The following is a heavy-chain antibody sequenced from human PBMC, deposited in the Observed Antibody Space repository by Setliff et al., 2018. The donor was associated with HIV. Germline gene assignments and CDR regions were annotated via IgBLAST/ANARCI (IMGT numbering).Heavy chain of an antibody. J-gene: IGHJ6*02. CDR2: INPNNGGT. D-gene: IGHD3-22*01. V-gene: IGHV1-2*02. CDR1: GYSFSGYY. Sequence: GASVKVSCKASGYSFSGYYMHWVRQAPGQGLEWMGWINPNNGGTSYAQKFQGRVTITRDTSASTAYMELSSLRSEDTAVYYCAREIGDYYDSSGYYPPTDYYYGMDVWGQGTTVTVSS. CDR3: AREIGDYYDSSGYYPPTDYYYGMDV.